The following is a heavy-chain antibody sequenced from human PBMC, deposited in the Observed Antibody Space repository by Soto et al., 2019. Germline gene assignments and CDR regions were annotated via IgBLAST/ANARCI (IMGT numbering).Heavy chain of an antibody. CDR3: ARARLPAEYYYGSGSYLGP. CDR2: ISYDGSNK. CDR1: GFTFSSYA. V-gene: IGHV3-30-3*01. D-gene: IGHD3-10*01. Sequence: QVQLVESGGGVVQPGRSLRLSCAASGFTFSSYAMHWVRQAPGKGLEWVAVISYDGSNKYYADSVKGRFTISRDNSKNTLYLQMNSLRAEDTAVYYCARARLPAEYYYGSGSYLGPWGQGTLVTVSS. J-gene: IGHJ5*02.